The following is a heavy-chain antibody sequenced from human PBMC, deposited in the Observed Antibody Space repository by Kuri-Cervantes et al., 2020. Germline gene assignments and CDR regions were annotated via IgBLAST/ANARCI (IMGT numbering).Heavy chain of an antibody. Sequence: GESLKISCIGSGFTFGDYYVNWVRQAPGKGLEWVANIKQDGSEKYYVDSVKGRFTISRDNAKNSLYLQMNSLRAEDTAVHYCARAAIAAAGKLSYMDVWGKGTTVTVSS. CDR1: GFTFGDYY. J-gene: IGHJ6*03. CDR3: ARAAIAAAGKLSYMDV. V-gene: IGHV3-7*01. D-gene: IGHD6-13*01. CDR2: IKQDGSEK.